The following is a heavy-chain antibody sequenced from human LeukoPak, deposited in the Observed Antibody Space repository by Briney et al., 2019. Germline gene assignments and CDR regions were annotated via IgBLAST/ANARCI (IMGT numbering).Heavy chain of an antibody. J-gene: IGHJ6*03. V-gene: IGHV4-34*01. CDR3: AREGLIVATTNYYYYYMDV. CDR2: INHSGST. D-gene: IGHD5-12*01. CDR1: GGSFSGYY. Sequence: SETLSLTCAVYGGSFSGYYWSWIRQPPGKGLEWIGEINHSGSTNYNPSLKSRVTISVDTSKNQFSLKLSSVTAADTAVYYCAREGLIVATTNYYYYYMDVWGKGTTVTISS.